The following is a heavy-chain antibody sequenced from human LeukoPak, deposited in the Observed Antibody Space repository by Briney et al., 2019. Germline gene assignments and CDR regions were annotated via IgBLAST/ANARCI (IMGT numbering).Heavy chain of an antibody. J-gene: IGHJ4*02. V-gene: IGHV5-51*01. Sequence: PGESLKISCTGSAYSFTSYWIGWVRQAPGKGLEWMGIIYPGDSDTRYSPSFQGQVTISADKSISTAYLQWSSPKASDTAMYYCARLGKVGSKNPSRFDYWGQGTLVTVSS. D-gene: IGHD1-26*01. CDR2: IYPGDSDT. CDR3: ARLGKVGSKNPSRFDY. CDR1: AYSFTSYW.